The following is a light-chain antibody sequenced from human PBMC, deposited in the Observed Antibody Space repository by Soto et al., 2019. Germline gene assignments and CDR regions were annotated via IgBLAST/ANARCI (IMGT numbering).Light chain of an antibody. CDR2: GAS. V-gene: IGKV3-20*01. CDR1: QSVSSSF. J-gene: IGKJ1*01. CDR3: QENAIALT. Sequence: EIVLTQSPGSLSLSPGESATLSCRASQSVSSSFFAWYQQKPGQATRLLIYGASSRATGIPERFSVSGSKTNFALTISILEPEDFAVYYCQENAIALTFGQGNKLEIK.